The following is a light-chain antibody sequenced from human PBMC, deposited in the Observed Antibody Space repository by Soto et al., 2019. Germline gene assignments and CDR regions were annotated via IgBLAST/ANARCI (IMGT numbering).Light chain of an antibody. CDR3: QQYNTYWT. CDR1: QSISSW. V-gene: IGKV1-5*03. J-gene: IGKJ1*01. Sequence: DVQMTQSHSTLSASVGARVTITCRASQSISSWWAWYQQKPGKAPKLLIYKASTLESGVPSNFSGSGSGTEFTLTITGLQPDDFATYYCQQYNTYWTFGQGTKVDI. CDR2: KAS.